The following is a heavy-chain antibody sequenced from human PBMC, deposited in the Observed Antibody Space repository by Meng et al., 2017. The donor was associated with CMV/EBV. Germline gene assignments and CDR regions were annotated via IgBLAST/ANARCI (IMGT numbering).Heavy chain of an antibody. CDR3: ARDFGGHYYYSSGYYLNWFDP. V-gene: IGHV4-59*12. Sequence: GSLRLSCTVSGGSISSYYWSWIRQPPEKGLEWIGYIYYSGSTNYNPSLKSRVTISVDTSKNQFSLKLSSVTAADTAVYYCARDFGGHYYYSSGYYLNWFDPWGQGTLVTVSS. D-gene: IGHD3-22*01. J-gene: IGHJ5*02. CDR2: IYYSGST. CDR1: GGSISSYY.